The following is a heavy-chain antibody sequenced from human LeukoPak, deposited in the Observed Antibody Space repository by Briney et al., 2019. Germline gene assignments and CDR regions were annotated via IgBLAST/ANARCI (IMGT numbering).Heavy chain of an antibody. V-gene: IGHV3-30-3*01. CDR2: ISYDGSNK. CDR3: ARDTNTAGDPFFDY. D-gene: IGHD3-16*01. CDR1: GFTFSSYA. J-gene: IGHJ4*02. Sequence: GRSLRLSCAASGFTFSSYAMHWVRQAPGKGLEWVAVISYDGSNKYYADSVKGRFTISRDNSKNTLYLQMNSLRAEDTAVYYCARDTNTAGDPFFDYWGQGTLVTVSS.